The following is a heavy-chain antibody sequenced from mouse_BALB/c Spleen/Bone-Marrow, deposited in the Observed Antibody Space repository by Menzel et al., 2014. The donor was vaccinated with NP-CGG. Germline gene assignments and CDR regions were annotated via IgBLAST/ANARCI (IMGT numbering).Heavy chain of an antibody. Sequence: VQGVESGAELAKPGASVKMSCKASGHTFSTYWMHWVKQRPGQGLEWIGYISPSIGYADYVQKFKDKATLTADNSSSIVYMQLSSLTSEDSAIYYCAMITFTMDYWGQGTSVTVSS. V-gene: IGHV1-7*01. J-gene: IGHJ4*01. CDR1: GHTFSTYW. CDR2: ISPSIGYA. D-gene: IGHD2-4*01. CDR3: AMITFTMDY.